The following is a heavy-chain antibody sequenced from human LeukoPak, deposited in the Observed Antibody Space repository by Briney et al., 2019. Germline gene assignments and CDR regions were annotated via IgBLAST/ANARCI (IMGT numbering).Heavy chain of an antibody. V-gene: IGHV3-23*01. D-gene: IGHD3-10*01. CDR1: GFTFSSYA. CDR3: ATEPGSGSYRSLYYYYYYGMDV. CDR2: ISGSGGST. Sequence: GALRLSCAASGFTFSSYAMSWVRQAPGKGLEWVSAISGSGGSTYYADSVKGRFTISRDNSKNTLYLQMNSLRAEDTAVYYCATEPGSGSYRSLYYYYYYGMDVWGQGTTVTVSS. J-gene: IGHJ6*02.